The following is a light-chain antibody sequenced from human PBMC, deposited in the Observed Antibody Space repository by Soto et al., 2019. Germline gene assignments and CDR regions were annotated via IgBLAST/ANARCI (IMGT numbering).Light chain of an antibody. CDR2: DVS. CDR1: QKSSPW. V-gene: IGKV1-5*01. J-gene: IGKJ1*01. CDR3: QHYHDYPWT. Sequence: DIEMVQSPSALSASVGDTVTITCRASQKSSPWLAWYQQKPGQAPKLLMYDVSSLKRGVPSRFSGSGSGTEFTLTISSLQPDDVATYYCQHYHDYPWTFGQGTKVDIK.